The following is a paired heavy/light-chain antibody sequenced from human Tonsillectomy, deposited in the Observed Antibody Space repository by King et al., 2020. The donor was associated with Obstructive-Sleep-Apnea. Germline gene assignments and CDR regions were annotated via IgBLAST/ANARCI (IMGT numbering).Light chain of an antibody. V-gene: IGLV2-23*01. Sequence: QSALTQPASVSGSPGQSITISCTGTSSDVGTYNLFSWYQQHPGNAPKLIIFEDNKRPSGVSNRFSGSKSGNTASLTISGLQAEDEADYYCCSYAGSWVFGGGTKLTVL. CDR3: CSYAGSWV. J-gene: IGLJ3*02. CDR1: SSDVGTYNL. CDR2: EDN.
Heavy chain of an antibody. J-gene: IGHJ4*02. CDR1: GFTFSRYA. Sequence: EVQLLESGGGLVQPGGSLRLSCADSGFTFSRYAMSWVRQAPGKGLEWVSGISNSGGSTYYVDSVKGRFTISRDNSKNTLYLQMNSLRAEDTAVYYCAKSSTYYDPLIGYYFPHFDYWGQGTLVTVSS. CDR3: AKSSTYYDPLIGYYFPHFDY. D-gene: IGHD3-9*01. CDR2: ISNSGGST. V-gene: IGHV3-23*01.